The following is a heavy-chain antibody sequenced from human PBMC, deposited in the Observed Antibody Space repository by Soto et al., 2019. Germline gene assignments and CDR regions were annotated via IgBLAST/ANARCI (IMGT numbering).Heavy chain of an antibody. D-gene: IGHD6-13*01. V-gene: IGHV4-34*01. CDR2: INHSGIT. Sequence: PSETLSLTCGVYGGSFNYYYWNWIRQPPGKGLEWIGEINHSGITNYNPSLKSRVTISVDTSKNQFSLKLSSVTAADTAVYYCARVSVGSSWYYYYYGMDVWGQGTTVTVSS. CDR3: ARVSVGSSWYYYYYGMDV. CDR1: GGSFNYYY. J-gene: IGHJ6*02.